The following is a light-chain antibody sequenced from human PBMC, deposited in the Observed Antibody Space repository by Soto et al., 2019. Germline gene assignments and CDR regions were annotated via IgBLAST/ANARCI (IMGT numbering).Light chain of an antibody. J-gene: IGLJ3*02. CDR3: QTWDTGIRL. V-gene: IGLV4-69*01. CDR2: VNSDGSH. CDR1: SGHSSYA. Sequence: QLVLTQSPSASASLGASVKLTCTLSSGHSSYAIAWHQQQPEKGTRYLMKVNSDGSHSKGDGIPDRFSGSSSGADRYLTIASLQSEDEADYYCQTWDTGIRLCGGGTKLTVL.